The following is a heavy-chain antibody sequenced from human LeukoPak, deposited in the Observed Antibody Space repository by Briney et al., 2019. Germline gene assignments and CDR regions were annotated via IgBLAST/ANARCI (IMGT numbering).Heavy chain of an antibody. CDR2: ISSSGSTI. J-gene: IGHJ4*02. Sequence: PGGSLRLSCAASGFTFRSYSMDWVRQAPGKGLEWVSYISSSGSTIHYADSVKGRFTISRDNAKNSLYLQMNSLRDEDTAVYYCARELMAYVMGFDYWGQGTLVTVSS. CDR3: ARELMAYVMGFDY. V-gene: IGHV3-48*02. CDR1: GFTFRSYS. D-gene: IGHD2-8*01.